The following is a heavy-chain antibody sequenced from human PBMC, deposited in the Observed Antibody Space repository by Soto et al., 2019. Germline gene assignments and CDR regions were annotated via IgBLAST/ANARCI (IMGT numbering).Heavy chain of an antibody. V-gene: IGHV2-5*02. CDR1: GFSLSTEGVA. J-gene: IGHJ4*02. Sequence: QITMKESGPPLVKPTQTLTLTCSFSGFSLSTEGVAVGWIRQSPGKALEWLSVIYWDDDQRSSKSLRSRLTIAKDTSKNQVVLTLTNMEPLDTGMYYYAHRDRASGGLFDYWGQGILVTVSS. CDR3: AHRDRASGGLFDY. D-gene: IGHD3-10*01. CDR2: IYWDDDQ.